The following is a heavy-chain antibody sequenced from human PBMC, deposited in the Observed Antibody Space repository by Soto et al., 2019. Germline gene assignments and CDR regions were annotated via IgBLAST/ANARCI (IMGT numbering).Heavy chain of an antibody. CDR1: GFTFSSYW. Sequence: WGSLRLSCAASGFTFSSYWMSWVRQAPGRGPEWVANIKQDGSEKYYVDSVKGRFTISRDNAKNSLYLQMNSLRAEDTAVYYCARDNYYDILTGYYRPDAFDIWGQGTMVTVSS. D-gene: IGHD3-9*01. CDR2: IKQDGSEK. V-gene: IGHV3-7*03. J-gene: IGHJ3*02. CDR3: ARDNYYDILTGYYRPDAFDI.